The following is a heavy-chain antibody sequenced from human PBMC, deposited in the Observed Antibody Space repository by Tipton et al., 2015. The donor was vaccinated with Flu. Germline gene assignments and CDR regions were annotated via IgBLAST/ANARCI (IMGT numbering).Heavy chain of an antibody. CDR1: GFTFSNYW. CDR3: AKYGPGGSNTGMDV. Sequence: SLRLSCAASGFTFSNYWMTWVRQVPGKGLEYMANIDRYGSEKSYVDSVRGRFTVSRDNAKNSLYLQMDSLRVEDTAVYYCAKYGPGGSNTGMDVWGQGTRVTVSS. J-gene: IGHJ6*02. CDR2: IDRYGSEK. V-gene: IGHV3-7*01. D-gene: IGHD2-15*01.